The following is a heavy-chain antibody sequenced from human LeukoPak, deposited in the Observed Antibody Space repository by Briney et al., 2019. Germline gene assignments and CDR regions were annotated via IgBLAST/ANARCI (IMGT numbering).Heavy chain of an antibody. CDR2: ISGSGGST. CDR1: GFTFSSYA. V-gene: IGHV3-23*01. J-gene: IGHJ4*02. Sequence: GGSLRLSCAASGFTFSSYAMSWVRQAPGKGLEWVSAISGSGGSTYYADSVKGRFTTSRDNSKNTLYLQMNSLRAEDTAVYYCAKDYGDYPLSDFDYWGQGTLVTVSS. D-gene: IGHD4-17*01. CDR3: AKDYGDYPLSDFDY.